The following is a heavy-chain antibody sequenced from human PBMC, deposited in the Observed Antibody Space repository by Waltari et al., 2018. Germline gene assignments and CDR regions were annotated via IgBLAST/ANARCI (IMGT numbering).Heavy chain of an antibody. Sequence: QVQLVESGGGVVQPGRSLRLSCAASGFTFSSYGMHWVRQAPGKGLEWVVVIWYDGSNKYYADSVKGRFTISRDNSKNTLYLQMNSLRAEDTAVYYCQGWLAPFDYWGQGTLVTVSS. V-gene: IGHV3-33*01. CDR1: GFTFSSYG. CDR2: IWYDGSNK. CDR3: QGWLAPFDY. J-gene: IGHJ4*02. D-gene: IGHD6-19*01.